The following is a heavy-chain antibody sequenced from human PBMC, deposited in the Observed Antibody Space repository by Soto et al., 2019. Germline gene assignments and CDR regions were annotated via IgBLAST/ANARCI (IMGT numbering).Heavy chain of an antibody. CDR2: IKQDGSEK. J-gene: IGHJ4*02. V-gene: IGHV3-7*01. Sequence: GGSLRLSCAASGFTFSSYWMSWVRQAPGKGLEWVANIKQDGSEKYYVDSVKGRFTISRDNAKNSLYLQMNSLRAEDTAVYYCARDPSPGYCSGGSCYEYYFDYWGQGTLVTVSS. CDR3: ARDPSPGYCSGGSCYEYYFDY. D-gene: IGHD2-15*01. CDR1: GFTFSSYW.